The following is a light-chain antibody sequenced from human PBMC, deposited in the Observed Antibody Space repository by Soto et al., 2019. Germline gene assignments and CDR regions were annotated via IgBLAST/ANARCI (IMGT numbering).Light chain of an antibody. Sequence: QSVLTQPPSVSGAPGQRVTISCTGSSANIGAAYNVDWYQQLPGTAPKLLIYGNNNRPSGLPARFSGSKSGTSASLAIAGLQAEDEGDYYCQSYDSSLSGYVFGTGTKVTVL. CDR1: SANIGAAYN. CDR3: QSYDSSLSGYV. J-gene: IGLJ1*01. CDR2: GNN. V-gene: IGLV1-40*01.